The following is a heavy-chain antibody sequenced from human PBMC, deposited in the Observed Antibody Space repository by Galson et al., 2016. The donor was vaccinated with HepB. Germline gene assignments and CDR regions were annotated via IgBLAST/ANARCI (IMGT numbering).Heavy chain of an antibody. CDR1: GFTFGNYA. J-gene: IGHJ4*02. V-gene: IGHV3-49*03. CDR2: IRSKAYGGTA. CDR3: TRARGYSFGCSDY. Sequence: SLRLSCATSGFTFGNYAMSWFRQAPGKGLEWVGFIRSKAYGGTAEYAASVKARFTISRDDSKSIAYLQMNSLKTEDTAVYYCTRARGYSFGCSDYWGQGTLVTVSS. D-gene: IGHD5-18*01.